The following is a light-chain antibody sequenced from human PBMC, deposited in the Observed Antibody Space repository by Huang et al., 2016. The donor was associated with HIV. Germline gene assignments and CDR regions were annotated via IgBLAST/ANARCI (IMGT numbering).Light chain of an antibody. Sequence: IVLTQSPATLSLSPGERATRTCGASPSGRNNYLAWYQQKPGLAPRLLIYDAHVRATGIPDRFSGSGSGTDFTLTISRLEPEDFAMYYCQQYSTSSYTFGQGTKVDI. V-gene: IGKV3D-20*01. CDR1: PSGRNNY. CDR3: QQYSTSSYT. CDR2: DAH. J-gene: IGKJ2*01.